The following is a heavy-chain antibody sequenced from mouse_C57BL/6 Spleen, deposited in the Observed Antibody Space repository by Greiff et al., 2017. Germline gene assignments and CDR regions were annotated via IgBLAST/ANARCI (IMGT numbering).Heavy chain of an antibody. J-gene: IGHJ3*01. CDR2: IWSGGST. V-gene: IGHV2-2*01. CDR3: ARTEDNYEGFAY. Sequence: VQLQQSGPGLVQPSQSLSITCTVSGFSLTSYGVHWVRQSPGKGLEWLGVIWSGGSTDYNAAFISRLSISKDNSKSQVFFKMNSLQADDTAIYYCARTEDNYEGFAYWGQGTLVTVSA. CDR1: GFSLTSYG. D-gene: IGHD1-3*01.